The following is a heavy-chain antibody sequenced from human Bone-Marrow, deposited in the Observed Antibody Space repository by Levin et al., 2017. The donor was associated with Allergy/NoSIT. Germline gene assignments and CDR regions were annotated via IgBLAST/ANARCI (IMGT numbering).Heavy chain of an antibody. CDR3: ARGKSKKNDF. Sequence: SPTLSLTGAISGDSVSSNSATWNWIRRSPSRGLEWLGRTYYGSKWFNDYAESVKSRIAITPDTSKNQFSLQLNSVTPEDTAVYYCARGKSKKNDFWGQGTLVTVSS. J-gene: IGHJ4*02. CDR2: TYYGSKWFN. V-gene: IGHV6-1*01. CDR1: GDSVSSNSAT.